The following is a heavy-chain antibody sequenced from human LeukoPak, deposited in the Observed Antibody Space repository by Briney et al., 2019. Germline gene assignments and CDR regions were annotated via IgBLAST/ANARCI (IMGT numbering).Heavy chain of an antibody. CDR2: FDPEDGET. Sequence: HRASVKVSCKVSGYTLTELSMHWVRQAPGKGLEWMGGFDPEDGETIYAHKFQGRVTMTEDTSTDTAYMELSSLRSEDTAVYYCATGVPAAMLPYYFDYWGQGTLVTVSS. CDR1: GYTLTELS. V-gene: IGHV1-24*01. J-gene: IGHJ4*02. CDR3: ATGVPAAMLPYYFDY. D-gene: IGHD2-2*01.